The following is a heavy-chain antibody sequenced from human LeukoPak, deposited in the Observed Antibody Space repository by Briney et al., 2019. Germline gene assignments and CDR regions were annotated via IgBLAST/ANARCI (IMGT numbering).Heavy chain of an antibody. CDR2: IYYSGST. J-gene: IGHJ4*02. CDR3: ARHPVVAATPYYFDY. CDR1: GGSISSSSYY. V-gene: IGHV4-39*01. D-gene: IGHD2-15*01. Sequence: SETLSLTCTVSGGSISSSSYYWGWIRQPPGKGLEWIGSIYYSGSTYYNPSLKSRVTISVDTSKNQFSLKLSSVTAADTAVYYCARHPVVAATPYYFDYRGQGTLVTVSS.